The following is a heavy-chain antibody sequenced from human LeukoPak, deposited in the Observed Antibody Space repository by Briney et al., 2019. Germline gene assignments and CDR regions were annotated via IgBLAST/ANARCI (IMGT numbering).Heavy chain of an antibody. D-gene: IGHD5-12*01. CDR3: ARDQEWLRFDY. CDR2: IIPIFGTA. V-gene: IGHV1-69*05. CDR1: GGTFSSCA. Sequence: GSSVKVSCKASGGTFSSCAISWVRQAPGQGLEWMGRIIPIFGTANYAQKFQGRVTITTDESTSTAYMELSSLRSEDTAVYYCARDQEWLRFDYWGQGTLVTVSS. J-gene: IGHJ4*02.